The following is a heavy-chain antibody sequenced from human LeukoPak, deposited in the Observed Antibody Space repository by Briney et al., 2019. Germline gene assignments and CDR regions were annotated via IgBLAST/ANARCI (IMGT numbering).Heavy chain of an antibody. CDR3: AKSGGYGLIDY. CDR1: GASVSGSGYY. J-gene: IGHJ4*02. Sequence: SETLSLTCTVSGASVSGSGYYWGWIRQPPGKGLEWIGNIYYSGSTYYNASLQSRVTISIDTSKNQFSLRLKSVTAADTAMYYCAKSGGYGLIDYWGQGTLVTVSS. CDR2: IYYSGST. V-gene: IGHV4-39*01. D-gene: IGHD1-26*01.